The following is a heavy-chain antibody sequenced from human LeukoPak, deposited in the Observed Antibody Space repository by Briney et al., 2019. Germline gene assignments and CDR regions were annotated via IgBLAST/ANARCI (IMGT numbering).Heavy chain of an antibody. CDR1: GYTFTGYC. Sequence: PGGSLRLSCAASGYTFTGYCIHWVRQAPGQGLEWMGWINPNSGGTNYAQKFQDRVTMTRDTSLSTVYMELSRLTSDDTAVYYCATHWWHCSSKSCPWEFDPWGQGTLVTVSS. J-gene: IGHJ5*02. CDR2: INPNSGGT. V-gene: IGHV1-2*02. D-gene: IGHD2-2*01. CDR3: ATHWWHCSSKSCPWEFDP.